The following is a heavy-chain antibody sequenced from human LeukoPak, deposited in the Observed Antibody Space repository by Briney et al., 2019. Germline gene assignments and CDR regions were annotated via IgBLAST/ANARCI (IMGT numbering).Heavy chain of an antibody. V-gene: IGHV3-7*01. CDR3: AKGQDNSGYRWFGP. J-gene: IGHJ5*02. Sequence: PGGSLRLSCVGSGFSFNDYWMTWVRQAPGKGLEWVASMKQDGSEIFYLDSVKGRFTISRDNARNSLYLQMNSLRAEDTAVYYCAKGQDNSGYRWFGPWGRGTLVTVSS. CDR2: MKQDGSEI. CDR1: GFSFNDYW. D-gene: IGHD3-22*01.